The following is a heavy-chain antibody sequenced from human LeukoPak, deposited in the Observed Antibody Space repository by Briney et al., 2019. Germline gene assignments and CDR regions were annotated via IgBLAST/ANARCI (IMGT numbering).Heavy chain of an antibody. CDR1: GGSFSGYY. Sequence: SETLSLTCAVYGGSFSGYYWSWIRQSPGKGLEWIGEISHSGSTYYNPSLKSRVTISLDTSKNQFSLKLTSVTAANTAVYYCARGVSDQNWGQGALVTVSS. V-gene: IGHV4-34*01. CDR2: ISHSGST. J-gene: IGHJ4*02. CDR3: ARGVSDQN.